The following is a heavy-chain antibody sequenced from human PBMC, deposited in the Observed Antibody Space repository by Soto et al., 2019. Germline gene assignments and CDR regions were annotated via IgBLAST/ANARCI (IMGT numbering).Heavy chain of an antibody. V-gene: IGHV4-31*03. J-gene: IGHJ4*02. CDR1: GGSISSGGYY. D-gene: IGHD1-26*01. CDR3: ARDLGGSYSSFDY. Sequence: QVQLQESGPGLVKPSQTLSLTCTVSGGSISSGGYYWSWIRQHPGKGLEWIGYIYYSGSTYYNPSLKSRVXXSXDXXKDQFSLKLSSVTAADTAVYYCARDLGGSYSSFDYWGQGTLVTVSS. CDR2: IYYSGST.